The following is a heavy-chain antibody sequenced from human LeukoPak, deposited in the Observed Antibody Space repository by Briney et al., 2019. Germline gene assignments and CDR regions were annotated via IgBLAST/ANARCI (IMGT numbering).Heavy chain of an antibody. D-gene: IGHD1-26*01. Sequence: GGSLRLSCVAPGFRFDDYGMTWVRQAPGKGLEWVAGINGGGDTTGYADSVKGRFTISRDNAKSSLYLQMDSLRAEDTALYYCARVNRGSYYGGDSWGQGTLVTVSS. CDR1: GFRFDDYG. CDR3: ARVNRGSYYGGDS. V-gene: IGHV3-20*04. J-gene: IGHJ4*02. CDR2: INGGGDTT.